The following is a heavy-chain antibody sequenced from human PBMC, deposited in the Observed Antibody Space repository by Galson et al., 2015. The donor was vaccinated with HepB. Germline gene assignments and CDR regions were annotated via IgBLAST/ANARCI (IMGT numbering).Heavy chain of an antibody. CDR2: IYYSGST. D-gene: IGHD1-26*01. V-gene: IGHV4-39*07. CDR3: AGPPASGSYFDY. CDR1: GGSISSSSYY. Sequence: LSLTCTVSGGSISSSSYYWGWIRQPPGKGLEWIGSIYYSGSTYYNPSLKSRVTISVDTSKNQFSLKLSSVTAADTAVYYCAGPPASGSYFDYWGQGTLVTVSS. J-gene: IGHJ4*02.